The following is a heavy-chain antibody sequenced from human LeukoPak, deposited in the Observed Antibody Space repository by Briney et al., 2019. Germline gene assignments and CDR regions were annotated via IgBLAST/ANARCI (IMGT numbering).Heavy chain of an antibody. CDR2: VIPIFGTA. J-gene: IGHJ5*02. Sequence: GASVKLSCKASGGTFSIYANSWVRQAPGQGLEWMGSVIPIFGTATSAQKFQGRVTITTDESTSTAYMELSSLRSEDTAVYYCARDLRVGGFDPWGQGTLVTVSS. CDR3: ARDLRVGGFDP. V-gene: IGHV1-69*05. CDR1: GGTFSIYA. D-gene: IGHD1-26*01.